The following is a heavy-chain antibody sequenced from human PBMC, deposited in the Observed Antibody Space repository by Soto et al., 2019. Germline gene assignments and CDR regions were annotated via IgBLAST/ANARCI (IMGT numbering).Heavy chain of an antibody. J-gene: IGHJ4*02. CDR3: ARDPAAAVDY. D-gene: IGHD6-13*01. CDR2: MYSGGST. V-gene: IGHV3-53*02. Sequence: EVQLVETGGGLIQPGGSLRLSCAASGFTVSSNYMSWVRQAPGKGLEWVSVMYSGGSTYYADSVKGRFTISRDNSRNTLYLQMNSLRAEDTAVYFCARDPAAAVDYWGQRTLVTVSS. CDR1: GFTVSSNY.